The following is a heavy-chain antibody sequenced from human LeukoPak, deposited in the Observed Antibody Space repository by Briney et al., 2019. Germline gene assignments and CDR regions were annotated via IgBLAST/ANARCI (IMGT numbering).Heavy chain of an antibody. CDR3: AKGTSDSCYGGMHY. V-gene: IGHV3-23*01. J-gene: IGHJ4*02. Sequence: PGGSLRLSCAASGFTFSNYAMSWVRQAPGKGLEWVSIFCGNVANTYYADSVKGRFTISRDNSKNTLYLQMDNLRADDTAICYCAKGTSDSCYGGMHYWGQGTLVTVSS. CDR2: FCGNVANT. D-gene: IGHD4-23*01. CDR1: GFTFSNYA.